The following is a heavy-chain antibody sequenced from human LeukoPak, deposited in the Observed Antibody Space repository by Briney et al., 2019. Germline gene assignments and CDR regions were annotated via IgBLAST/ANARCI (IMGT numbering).Heavy chain of an antibody. CDR2: INPNSGGT. CDR3: ARGSAARPDFSDY. J-gene: IGHJ4*02. D-gene: IGHD6-6*01. CDR1: GYTFTGYY. V-gene: IGHV1-2*06. Sequence: GASVKVSCKASGYTFTGYYMHWVRQAPGQGLEWMGRINPNSGGTNYAQKFQGRVTMTRDTSISTAYMELSRLRSDDTAVYYCARGSAARPDFSDYWGQGTLVTVSS.